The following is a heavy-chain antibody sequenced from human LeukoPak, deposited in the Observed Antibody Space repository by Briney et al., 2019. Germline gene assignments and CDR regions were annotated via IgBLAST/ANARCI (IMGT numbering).Heavy chain of an antibody. Sequence: ASVKVSCKASGGTFSSYAISWVRQAPGQGLEWMGGIIPIFGTANYAQKFQGRVTVTTDESTSTAYMELSSLTSEDTAVYYCARDPTGDGDAFDIWGQGTMVTVSS. CDR2: IIPIFGTA. CDR1: GGTFSSYA. D-gene: IGHD7-27*01. V-gene: IGHV1-69*05. J-gene: IGHJ3*02. CDR3: ARDPTGDGDAFDI.